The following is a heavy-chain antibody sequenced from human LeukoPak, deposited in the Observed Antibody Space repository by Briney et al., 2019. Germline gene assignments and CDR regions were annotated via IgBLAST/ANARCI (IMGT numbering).Heavy chain of an antibody. CDR3: AREEGDGMDV. CDR1: GVSFSGYY. CDR2: INHSGST. Sequence: SETLSLTCAVYGVSFSGYYWSWIRQPPGKGLEWIGEINHSGSTNYNPSLKSRVTISVDTSKNQFSLKLSSVTAADTAVYYCAREEGDGMDVWGQGTTVTVSS. V-gene: IGHV4-34*01. J-gene: IGHJ6*02.